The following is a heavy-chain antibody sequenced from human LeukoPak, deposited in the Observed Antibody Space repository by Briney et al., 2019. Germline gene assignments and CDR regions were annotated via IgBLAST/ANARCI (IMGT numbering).Heavy chain of an antibody. V-gene: IGHV1-2*02. CDR3: ARENLNYYGSGSYLY. CDR2: INPETGAT. Sequence: GASVKVSCKASGYPFSGYYIHWVRQGPGQGLEWLGWINPETGATKYAQRLEGRVTLTRDTSVTTVHMELSGLRSDDSAVYYCARENLNYYGSGSYLYWGQGSQVTVSS. J-gene: IGHJ4*02. CDR1: GYPFSGYY. D-gene: IGHD3-10*01.